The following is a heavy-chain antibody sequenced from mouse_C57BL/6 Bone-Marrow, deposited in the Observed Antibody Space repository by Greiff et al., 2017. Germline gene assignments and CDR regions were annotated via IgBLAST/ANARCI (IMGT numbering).Heavy chain of an antibody. CDR2: ISYSGST. CDR1: GYSITSAY. D-gene: IGHD1-1*01. CDR3: ARSAITTVVATDWYFDV. Sequence: EVKLQESGPGLAKPSQTLSLTCSVTGYSITSAYWNWIRKFPGNKLEYMGYISYSGSTYYNPSLKSRISITRDTSKNQYYLQLNSVTTEDTATYYCARSAITTVVATDWYFDVWGTGTTVTVSS. J-gene: IGHJ1*03. V-gene: IGHV3-8*01.